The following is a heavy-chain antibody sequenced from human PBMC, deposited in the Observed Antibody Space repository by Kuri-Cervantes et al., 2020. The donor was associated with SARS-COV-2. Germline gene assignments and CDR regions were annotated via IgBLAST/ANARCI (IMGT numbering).Heavy chain of an antibody. CDR1: GFTFSSYN. V-gene: IGHV3-21*01. D-gene: IGHD3-3*01. CDR3: ARDSDDDVWSGYSTAEYFQH. J-gene: IGHJ1*01. CDR2: ISSDSSYI. Sequence: GESLKIFCAASGFTFSSYNMNWVRQAPGKGLEWVSSISSDSSYIHYADSVKGRFTISRDNAKNSLYLHMNSLRAEDTAVYYCARDSDDDVWSGYSTAEYFQHWGQGTLVTVSS.